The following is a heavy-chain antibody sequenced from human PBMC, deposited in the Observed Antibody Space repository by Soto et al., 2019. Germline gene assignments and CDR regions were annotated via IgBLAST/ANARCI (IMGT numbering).Heavy chain of an antibody. J-gene: IGHJ1*01. CDR3: ARNHNYDSSGYGFEQ. CDR1: GFTFRSYS. Sequence: EVQLVESGGGLVKPGGSLRLSCTTSGFTFRSYSMNWVRQTPGKGLEWVASIGSSGSYIYYADSVKGRFTISRDNAKNSLYLQVNSLRAEDTAVYYCARNHNYDSSGYGFEQRGQGTLVTVSS. V-gene: IGHV3-21*01. D-gene: IGHD3-22*01. CDR2: IGSSGSYI.